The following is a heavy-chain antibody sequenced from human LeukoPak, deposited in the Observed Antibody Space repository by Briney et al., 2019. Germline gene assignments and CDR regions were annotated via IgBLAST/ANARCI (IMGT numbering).Heavy chain of an antibody. CDR1: GDSISSYY. CDR2: IYYSGST. Sequence: SETLSLTCTVSGDSISSYYWSWIRRPPGKGLEWLGYIYYSGSTDYNPSLKSRVTISVDTSKNQFSLNLSSVTAADTAVYYCARERGSGGLFDYWGQGTLVTVSS. D-gene: IGHD3-10*01. CDR3: ARERGSGGLFDY. J-gene: IGHJ4*02. V-gene: IGHV4-59*01.